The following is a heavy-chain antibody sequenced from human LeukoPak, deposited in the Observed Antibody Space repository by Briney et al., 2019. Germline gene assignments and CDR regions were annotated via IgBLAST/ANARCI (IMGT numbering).Heavy chain of an antibody. Sequence: GGSLRLSCAASGFTFSSYSMNWVRQAPGKGLEWVSSISSSSSYIYYADSVKGRFTISRDNAKNSLYLQMNSLRAEDTSVYYCASDRREYSSQGNWFAPWGQGTLVTVSS. J-gene: IGHJ5*02. CDR3: ASDRREYSSQGNWFAP. D-gene: IGHD6-6*01. V-gene: IGHV3-21*01. CDR1: GFTFSSYS. CDR2: ISSSSSYI.